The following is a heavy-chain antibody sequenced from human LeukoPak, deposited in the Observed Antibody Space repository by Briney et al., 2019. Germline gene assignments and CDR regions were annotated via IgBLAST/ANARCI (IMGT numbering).Heavy chain of an antibody. Sequence: KSSETLSLTCTAPSGAISSYYWSWIRQLPGKGLEWIGYIYYSGGTKYNPSLMSRATISVDRAQSQFSLSLTSVTAADTAVYYCARDGLYDSNGYYMDSWGQGTLVIVSS. D-gene: IGHD3-22*01. V-gene: IGHV4-59*01. CDR2: IYYSGGT. J-gene: IGHJ5*01. CDR3: ARDGLYDSNGYYMDS. CDR1: SGAISSYY.